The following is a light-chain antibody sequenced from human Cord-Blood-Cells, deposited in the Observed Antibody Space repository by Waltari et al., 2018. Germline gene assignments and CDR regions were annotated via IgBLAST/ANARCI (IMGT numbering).Light chain of an antibody. J-gene: IGKJ3*01. V-gene: IGKV1-33*01. CDR2: DAS. CDR1: QDMSNY. Sequence: DLQMTQSPSSLSASVGDRVTITCQASQDMSNYLNWYQQQPGKAPKLLIYDASNLETGVPSRFSGSGSGTDFTFTISSLQPEDIATYYCQQYDNRPFTFGPGTKVDIK. CDR3: QQYDNRPFT.